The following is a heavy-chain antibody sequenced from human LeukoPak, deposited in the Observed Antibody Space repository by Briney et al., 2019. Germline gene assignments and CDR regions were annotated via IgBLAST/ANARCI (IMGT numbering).Heavy chain of an antibody. CDR3: AREAYDSSGYYNDY. Sequence: GASVKVSCKASGYTFTGYYMHWVRQAPGQGLEWMGWINPNSGGTNYAQKFQGWVTMTRDTSISTAYMELSRLRSDDTAVYYCAREAYDSSGYYNDYWGQGTLVTVSS. D-gene: IGHD3-22*01. CDR1: GYTFTGYY. V-gene: IGHV1-2*04. J-gene: IGHJ4*02. CDR2: INPNSGGT.